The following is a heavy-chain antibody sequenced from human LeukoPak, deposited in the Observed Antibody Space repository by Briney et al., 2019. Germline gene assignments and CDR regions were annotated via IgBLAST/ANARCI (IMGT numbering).Heavy chain of an antibody. CDR3: ATAGGDGSRMGFDP. V-gene: IGHV3-74*01. J-gene: IGHJ5*02. CDR2: ISADGSVT. Sequence: GGSLRLSCADSGFTFSMYWMHWVRQTPGKGLVWVSCISADGSVTRYADSVKGRFTISRDNTKRTLYLQMHSLRAEDTAVYYCATAGGDGSRMGFDPWGQGTLVTVSS. D-gene: IGHD2-15*01. CDR1: GFTFSMYW.